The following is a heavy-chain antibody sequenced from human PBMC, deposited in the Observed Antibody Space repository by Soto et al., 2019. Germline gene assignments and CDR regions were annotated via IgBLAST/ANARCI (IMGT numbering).Heavy chain of an antibody. CDR3: AKVGGNYIFYYYYGMDV. CDR1: GFTFSSYA. Sequence: PGGSLRLSCAASGFTFSSYAMSWVRQAPGKGLEWVSAISGSGGSTYYADSVKGRFTISRDNSKNTLYLQMNSLRAEDTAVYYCAKVGGNYIFYYYYGMDVWGQGTTVTVSS. D-gene: IGHD1-7*01. V-gene: IGHV3-23*01. J-gene: IGHJ6*02. CDR2: ISGSGGST.